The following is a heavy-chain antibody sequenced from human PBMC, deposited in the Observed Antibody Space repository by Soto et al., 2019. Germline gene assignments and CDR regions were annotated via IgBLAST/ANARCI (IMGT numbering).Heavy chain of an antibody. J-gene: IGHJ6*02. Sequence: GSLRLSCAASGFTFSSYWMSWVRQAPGKGLEWVANIKEDGSNKYYADSVKGRFTISRDNSKNTLYLQMNSLRAEDTAVYYCAKDVDYGDYNDYYYYGMDVWGQGTTVTVSS. CDR3: AKDVDYGDYNDYYYYGMDV. V-gene: IGHV3-7*01. CDR2: IKEDGSNK. D-gene: IGHD4-17*01. CDR1: GFTFSSYW.